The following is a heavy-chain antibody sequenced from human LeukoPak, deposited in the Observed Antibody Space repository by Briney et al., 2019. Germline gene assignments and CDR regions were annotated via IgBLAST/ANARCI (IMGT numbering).Heavy chain of an antibody. D-gene: IGHD6-13*01. J-gene: IGHJ4*02. CDR3: ASPARYSSSWYFDY. Sequence: SETLSLTCIVSGRSISSSKYYWGWLRQSPGKGLEWIGSIYSRGNTYYHPSLKSRVIVSSDMSKTQFSLKLSSVTAADTAVYYCASPARYSSSWYFDYWGQGTLVTVSS. CDR1: GRSISSSKYY. CDR2: IYSRGNT. V-gene: IGHV4-39*07.